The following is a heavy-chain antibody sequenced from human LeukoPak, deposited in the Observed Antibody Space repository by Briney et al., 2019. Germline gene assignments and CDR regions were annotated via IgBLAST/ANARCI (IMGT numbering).Heavy chain of an antibody. CDR1: GYIFKDNF. D-gene: IGHD3-16*01. Sequence: PGGSLRLSCTASGYIFKDNFMSWVRQAPGKGLEWVSTIGWNGGSKSYADSVKGRFTISRDDFNNSLHLQMDSLRAEDTALYYCARSYGFRHEVFDSWGQGTLVTVSS. J-gene: IGHJ4*02. CDR2: IGWNGGSK. V-gene: IGHV3-20*04. CDR3: ARSYGFRHEVFDS.